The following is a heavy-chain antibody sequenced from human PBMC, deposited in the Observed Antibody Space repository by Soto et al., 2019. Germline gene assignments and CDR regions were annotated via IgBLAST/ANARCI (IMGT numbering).Heavy chain of an antibody. D-gene: IGHD5-18*01. CDR2: ISYDGSNK. Sequence: QVQLVESGGGVVQPGRSLRLSCAASGFTFSSYSMHWVRQAPGKGLEWVAVISYDGSNKYYADSVKGRFTISRDNSKNTLYLQMNSLRAEDTAVYYCARDRWIQLWPPSCFDYWGQGTLVTVSS. J-gene: IGHJ4*02. V-gene: IGHV3-30-3*01. CDR3: ARDRWIQLWPPSCFDY. CDR1: GFTFSSYS.